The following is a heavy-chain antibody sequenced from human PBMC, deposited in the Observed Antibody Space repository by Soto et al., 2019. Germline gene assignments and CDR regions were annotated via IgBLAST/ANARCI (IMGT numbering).Heavy chain of an antibody. Sequence: GGSLRLSCAASGFTFSNYNMNWVRQAPGKGLEWVSSISSSSNYIYYVDSVKGRFTISRDNAKNSLYLQMNSLRAEDTAVYYCARYYNALDVWGQGTTVTV. J-gene: IGHJ6*02. V-gene: IGHV3-21*01. CDR2: ISSSSNYI. D-gene: IGHD3-10*01. CDR3: ARYYNALDV. CDR1: GFTFSNYN.